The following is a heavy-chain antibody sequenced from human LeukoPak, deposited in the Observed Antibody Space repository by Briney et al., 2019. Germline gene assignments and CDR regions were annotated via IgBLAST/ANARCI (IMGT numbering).Heavy chain of an antibody. Sequence: PGSSLRLSCAPSGFTFSSYGMHWVRPAPGKGLEWVAGIWYDGSNKYYADSVRGRCTISRDNSKNTLYLQTNSLRAEDTAVYYCARDCSYDSSGDPDYWGKGTLVTVSS. V-gene: IGHV3-33*01. CDR3: ARDCSYDSSGDPDY. J-gene: IGHJ4*02. D-gene: IGHD3-22*01. CDR1: GFTFSSYG. CDR2: IWYDGSNK.